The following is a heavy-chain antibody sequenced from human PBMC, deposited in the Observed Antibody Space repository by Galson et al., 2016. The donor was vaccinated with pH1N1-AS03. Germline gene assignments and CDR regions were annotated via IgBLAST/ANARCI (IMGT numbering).Heavy chain of an antibody. D-gene: IGHD4-23*01. V-gene: IGHV3-7*01. CDR1: GFTFRSYW. Sequence: SLRLSCAASGFTFRSYWMAWVRQAPGKGLEWVANIKQDRSENYSLDSVKGRFTISRDNVENSVYLQLNSLKVDDTAMYYCARIKGGGNSDGFDIWGLGTKVIVSS. CDR2: IKQDRSEN. J-gene: IGHJ3*02. CDR3: ARIKGGGNSDGFDI.